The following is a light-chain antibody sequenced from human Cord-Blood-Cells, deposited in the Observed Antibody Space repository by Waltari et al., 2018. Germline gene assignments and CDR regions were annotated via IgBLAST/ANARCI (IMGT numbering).Light chain of an antibody. Sequence: ELVLTQSPATLSLSPGETATLSCRASQSVSSYLAWYQQKPGQAPRLLIYDASNRATVIPARFSGSGSGTDFTLTISSLEPEDFAVYYCQQRSNWPLTFGGGTKVEIK. CDR2: DAS. CDR3: QQRSNWPLT. V-gene: IGKV3-11*01. CDR1: QSVSSY. J-gene: IGKJ4*01.